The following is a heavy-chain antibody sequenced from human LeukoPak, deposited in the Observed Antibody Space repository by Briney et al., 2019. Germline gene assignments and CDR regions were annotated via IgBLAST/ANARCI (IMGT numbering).Heavy chain of an antibody. Sequence: ASVKVSCKASGYSFTSYYIHWVRQAPGQGLEWMGRINPSSGGTSYAQKFQGRVTMTRDTSITTAYMGLSSLRSDDTAVYYCARETGGSFEYFDYWGQGPLVTVSS. CDR1: GYSFTSYY. J-gene: IGHJ4*02. CDR2: INPSSGGT. D-gene: IGHD3-10*01. CDR3: ARETGGSFEYFDY. V-gene: IGHV1-2*06.